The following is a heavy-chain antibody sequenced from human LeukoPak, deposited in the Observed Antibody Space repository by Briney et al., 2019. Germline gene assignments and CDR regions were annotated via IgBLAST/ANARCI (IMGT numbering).Heavy chain of an antibody. V-gene: IGHV3-21*01. Sequence: GGSLRLSCAASGFTFSSYSMNWVRQAPGKGLEWVSSISSSSSYICYADSVKGRFTISRDNAKNSLYLQMNSLRAEDTAVYYCARDASLSAAAGTLDYWGQGTLVTVSS. D-gene: IGHD6-13*01. CDR1: GFTFSSYS. J-gene: IGHJ4*02. CDR3: ARDASLSAAAGTLDY. CDR2: ISSSSSYI.